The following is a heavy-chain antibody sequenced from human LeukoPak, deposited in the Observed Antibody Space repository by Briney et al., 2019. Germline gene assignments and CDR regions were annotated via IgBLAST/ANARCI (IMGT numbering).Heavy chain of an antibody. CDR1: GGSISTYY. D-gene: IGHD4-23*01. CDR2: VYYSGST. J-gene: IGHJ3*02. CDR3: ARGSITVVPAFDI. Sequence: SETLSLTCTVSGGSISTYYWSWVRQPPGKGLEWIAYVYYSGSTNYNPSPKSRGTISVDTSKNQFSLKLSSVTAADTAVYYCARGSITVVPAFDIWGQGKMVTVSS. V-gene: IGHV4-59*12.